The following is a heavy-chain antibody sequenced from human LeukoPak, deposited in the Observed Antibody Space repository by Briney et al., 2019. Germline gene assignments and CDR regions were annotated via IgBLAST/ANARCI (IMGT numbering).Heavy chain of an antibody. J-gene: IGHJ5*02. CDR3: ARKPTRNYGSGSYYNLNWFDP. CDR2: NYYSGST. V-gene: IGHV4-59*12. CDR1: GGFISRYY. Sequence: SETLSLTCSVSGGFISRYYWSWIRQPPGKGLEWIGYNYYSGSTNYNPSLKSRVTISVDTSKNQFSLKLSSVTAADTAVYYCARKPTRNYGSGSYYNLNWFDPWGQGTLVTVSS. D-gene: IGHD3-10*01.